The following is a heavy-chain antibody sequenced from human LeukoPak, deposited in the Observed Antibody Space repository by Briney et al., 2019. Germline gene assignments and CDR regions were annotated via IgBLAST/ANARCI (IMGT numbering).Heavy chain of an antibody. D-gene: IGHD3-22*01. CDR1: GGSISSRSYC. J-gene: IGHJ2*01. V-gene: IGHV4-39*01. Sequence: PSETLSLTCSVSGGSISSRSYCWGWIHQPPGKGLEWIGSIYYSGNTYHNPSLKSRFTISVDTSKNQFSLKLSSVTAADTAMYYCARSFFFDSSGTYWYFDLWGRGILVTVSS. CDR2: IYYSGNT. CDR3: ARSFFFDSSGTYWYFDL.